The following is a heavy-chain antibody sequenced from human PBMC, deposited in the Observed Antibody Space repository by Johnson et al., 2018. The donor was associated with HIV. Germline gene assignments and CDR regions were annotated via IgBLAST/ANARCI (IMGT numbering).Heavy chain of an antibody. CDR3: ARDRVPAAIGLAYRGAFDI. CDR1: RITFSRYW. CDR2: IKQDGSEK. J-gene: IGHJ3*02. Sequence: VQLVESGGGLVQPGRSLKLSCAASRITFSRYWMTWVRQAPGKGLEWVANIKQDGSEKYYVDSVKGRFTISRDNSKNTLYLQMNSLRAEDTAVYYCARDRVPAAIGLAYRGAFDIWGQGTMVTVSS. D-gene: IGHD2-2*02. V-gene: IGHV3-7*01.